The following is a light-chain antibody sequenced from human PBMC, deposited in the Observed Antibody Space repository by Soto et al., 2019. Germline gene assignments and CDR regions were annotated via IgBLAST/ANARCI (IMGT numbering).Light chain of an antibody. V-gene: IGKV1-9*01. CDR3: QQLNSYSLT. J-gene: IGKJ4*01. CDR1: QGISSD. CDR2: PAS. Sequence: DIQLTQSPSFLSASVGDRVTITCRASQGISSDFAWYQQKPGKAPKLLIYPASTLQSGVPSRFSGSGSGREFTLTISSLQPEDCATYSCQQLNSYSLTFGGGTKVEI.